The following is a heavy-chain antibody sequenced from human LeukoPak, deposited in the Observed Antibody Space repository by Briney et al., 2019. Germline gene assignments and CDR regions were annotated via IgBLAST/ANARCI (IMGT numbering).Heavy chain of an antibody. CDR1: GFTFSSYG. Sequence: GGSLRLSCAASGFTFSSYGMHWVRQAPGKGLEWVAFIRYDGSNKYYADSVKGRFTISRDNSKNTLYPQMNGLRAEDTAVYYCAKDDYDYVWGSYRSYFDYWGQGTLVTVSS. CDR2: IRYDGSNK. D-gene: IGHD3-16*02. V-gene: IGHV3-30*02. CDR3: AKDDYDYVWGSYRSYFDY. J-gene: IGHJ4*02.